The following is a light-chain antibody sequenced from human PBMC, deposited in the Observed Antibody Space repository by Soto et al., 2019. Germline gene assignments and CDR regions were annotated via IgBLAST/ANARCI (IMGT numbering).Light chain of an antibody. CDR3: TSFSSSTSLYV. V-gene: IGLV2-14*01. CDR1: TRDIAGYNY. Sequence: LTQPASVSWSLGQSITISCTGTTRDIAGYNYISWYQQLPGKAPKLMIYQVTIRPSGISNRFSGSKSGNTASPTISGLQAEDEADYYCTSFSSSTSLYVFGTGTKVTVL. CDR2: QVT. J-gene: IGLJ1*01.